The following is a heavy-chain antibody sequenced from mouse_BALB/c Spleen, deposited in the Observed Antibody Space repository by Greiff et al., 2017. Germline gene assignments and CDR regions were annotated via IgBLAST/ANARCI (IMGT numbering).Heavy chain of an antibody. CDR1: GFTFSSFG. D-gene: IGHD1-1*01. CDR3: ARSPLGRYAMDY. V-gene: IGHV5-17*02. J-gene: IGHJ4*01. CDR2: ISSGSSTI. Sequence: VQLKESGGGLVQPGGSRKLSCAASGFTFSSFGMHWVRQAPEKGLEWVAYISSGSSTIYYADTVKGRFTISRDNPKNTLFLQMTSLRSEDTAMYYCARSPLGRYAMDYWGQGTSVTVSS.